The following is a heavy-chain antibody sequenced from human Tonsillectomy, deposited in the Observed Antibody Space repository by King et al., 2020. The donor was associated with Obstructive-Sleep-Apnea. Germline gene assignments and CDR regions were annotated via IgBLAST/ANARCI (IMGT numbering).Heavy chain of an antibody. CDR1: GFTFSNYV. CDR2: ISGSAGST. D-gene: IGHD3-22*01. CDR3: AGRYYDSAGYYYGFDH. Sequence: QLQESGGGLVQPGGSLRLSCAASGFTFSNYVMSWVRQAPGKGLEWVSSISGSAGSTYYADSVKGRFTISRDNSKNTLYLQMNSLRAEDTAVFYCAGRYYDSAGYYYGFDHWGQGTLVTVSS. J-gene: IGHJ4*02. V-gene: IGHV3-23*01.